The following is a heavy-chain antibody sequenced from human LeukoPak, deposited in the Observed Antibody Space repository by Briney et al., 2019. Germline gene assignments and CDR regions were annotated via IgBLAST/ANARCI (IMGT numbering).Heavy chain of an antibody. V-gene: IGHV1-69*04. D-gene: IGHD1-14*01. J-gene: IGHJ6*02. Sequence: ASVKVSCKASGGTFSSYAISWVRQAPGQGLEWMGRIIPIFGIANYAQKFQGRVTITADKSTSTAYMELSSLRSEDTAVYYCAGARKGPYAYYYYGMDVWGQGTTVTVSS. CDR3: AGARKGPYAYYYYGMDV. CDR1: GGTFSSYA. CDR2: IIPIFGIA.